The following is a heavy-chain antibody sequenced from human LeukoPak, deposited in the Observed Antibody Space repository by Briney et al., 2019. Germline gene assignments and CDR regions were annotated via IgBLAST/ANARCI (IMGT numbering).Heavy chain of an antibody. CDR1: GFTFSDYY. J-gene: IGHJ4*02. CDR2: IGSSGNTI. D-gene: IGHD3-22*01. V-gene: IGHV3-11*01. Sequence: GGSLSLSCAASGFTFSDYYMSWIRQAPGKGLEWVSYIGSSGNTIYYADSVKGRFTISRDNAKNSLYLQLNSLRVEDTAVYYCARGFYYYDSGAYGFWGQGILVTVSS. CDR3: ARGFYYYDSGAYGF.